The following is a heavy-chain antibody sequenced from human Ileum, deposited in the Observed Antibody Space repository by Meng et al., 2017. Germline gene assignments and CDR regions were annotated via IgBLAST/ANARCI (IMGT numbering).Heavy chain of an antibody. V-gene: IGHV4-4*02. CDR3: AANSGKKMHS. Sequence: QVQTQEAGPGLVKPSRTLSLPCAVSRDSISTTNWWNWVRQPPGEGLEWIGEIYHSGLVNYNLSLKSRVTLSIDKSKNQFSLKLISVTAADTGVYYCAANSGKKMHSWGQGTLVTVSS. CDR2: IYHSGLV. D-gene: IGHD4-23*01. J-gene: IGHJ4*02. CDR1: RDSISTTNW.